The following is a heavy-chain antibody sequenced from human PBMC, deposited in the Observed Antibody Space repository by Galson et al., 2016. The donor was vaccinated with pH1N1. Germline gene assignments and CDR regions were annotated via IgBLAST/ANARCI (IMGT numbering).Heavy chain of an antibody. CDR2: IYPGDSDT. V-gene: IGHV5-51*01. J-gene: IGHJ5*02. CDR1: GYSLTNYW. CDR3: ARLDRYCSGGTCFTFWFDP. D-gene: IGHD2-15*01. Sequence: QSGAEVKKPGESLRISCEGFGYSLTNYWIVWVRQMPGKGLEWMGIIYPGDSDTKYSPSFQGQVTISADKSISTAYLQWSSLKASDTAIYYCARLDRYCSGGTCFTFWFDPWGQGTLVTVSS.